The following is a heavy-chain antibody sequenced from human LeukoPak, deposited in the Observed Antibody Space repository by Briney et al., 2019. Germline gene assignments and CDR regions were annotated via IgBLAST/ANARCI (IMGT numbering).Heavy chain of an antibody. V-gene: IGHV4-34*01. Sequence: PSETLSLTCAVYGGSFSGYYWSWIRQPPGKGLEWIGEINHSGSTNYNPSLKSRVTISVDTSKNQFSLKLSSVTAADTAVYYCARGPDSGSYYPYFDYWGQGTLVTVSS. CDR2: INHSGST. CDR3: ARGPDSGSYYPYFDY. D-gene: IGHD1-26*01. CDR1: GGSFSGYY. J-gene: IGHJ4*02.